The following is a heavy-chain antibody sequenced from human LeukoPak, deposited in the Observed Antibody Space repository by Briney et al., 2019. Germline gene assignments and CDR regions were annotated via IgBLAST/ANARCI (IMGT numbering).Heavy chain of an antibody. J-gene: IGHJ1*01. D-gene: IGHD2-15*01. CDR2: IWYDGSNK. V-gene: IGHV3-33*08. CDR3: ANSIVVVVAATRAEYFQH. CDR1: GFTFSSYA. Sequence: PGGSLRLSCAASGFTFSSYAMHWVRQAPGKGLEWVAVIWYDGSNKYYADSVKGRFTISRDNSKNTLYLQMNSLRAEDTAVYYCANSIVVVVAATRAEYFQHWGQGTLVTVSS.